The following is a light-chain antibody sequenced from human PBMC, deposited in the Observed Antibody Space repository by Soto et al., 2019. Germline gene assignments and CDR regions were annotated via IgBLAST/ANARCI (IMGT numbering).Light chain of an antibody. CDR3: QQYNSYSKT. CDR1: ENIGVW. Sequence: DIQMTHSPSTLSASVGDRFTITCRASENIGVWLAWYQQKPGKAPKLLIYKASSLQSGVPSRFSGSGSGTEFTLSISSLQPDDSASYYCQQYNSYSKTFGQGTKVDIK. J-gene: IGKJ1*01. V-gene: IGKV1-5*03. CDR2: KAS.